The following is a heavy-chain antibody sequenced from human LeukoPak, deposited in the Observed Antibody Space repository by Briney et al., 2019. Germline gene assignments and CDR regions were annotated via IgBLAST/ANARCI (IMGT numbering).Heavy chain of an antibody. CDR3: AIDIIEGWDFDS. CDR2: LSGSGDNT. CDR1: GFSFFYYG. V-gene: IGHV3-23*01. J-gene: IGHJ4*02. Sequence: RGSLRLSCAASGFSFFYYGMTWVRQAPGKGLEWVSTLSGSGDNTYYADAVKGRFTISRDNSKSTLYLEMNSLRAEDTAIYYCAIDIIEGWDFDSWGQGTLVTVSS. D-gene: IGHD2/OR15-2a*01.